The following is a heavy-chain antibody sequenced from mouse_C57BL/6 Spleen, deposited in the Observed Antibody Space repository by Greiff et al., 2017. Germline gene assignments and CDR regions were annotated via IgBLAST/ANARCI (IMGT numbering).Heavy chain of an antibody. CDR2: ISSGGDYT. D-gene: IGHD2-1*01. V-gene: IGHV5-9-1*02. J-gene: IGHJ4*01. CDR1: GFTFSSYA. CDR3: TSGGNDARDY. Sequence: DVKLVESGEGLVKPGGSLKLSCAASGFTFSSYAMTWVRQTPEKRLEWVAYISSGGDYTYYADPVQGRFTISRDNARNTLYLQMSRLKSEDTAMYYCTSGGNDARDYWGQGTSVTVSS.